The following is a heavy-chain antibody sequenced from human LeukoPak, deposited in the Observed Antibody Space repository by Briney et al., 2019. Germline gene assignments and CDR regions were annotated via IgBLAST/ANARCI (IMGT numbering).Heavy chain of an antibody. CDR1: GGSISSGGYY. CDR3: AREIPGYFDL. J-gene: IGHJ2*01. CDR2: IYYSGST. Sequence: PSETLSLTCTVSGGSISSGGYYWSWIRQHPGKGLEWIGYIYYSGSTYYNPSLKSRVTISVDTSKNQSSLKLSSVTAADTAVYYCAREIPGYFDLWGRGTLVTVSS. V-gene: IGHV4-31*03.